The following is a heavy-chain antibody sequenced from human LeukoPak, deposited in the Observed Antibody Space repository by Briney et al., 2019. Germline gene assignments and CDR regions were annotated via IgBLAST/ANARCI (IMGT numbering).Heavy chain of an antibody. Sequence: ASVKVSCKASGYTFTSYGISWVRQAPGQGLEWMGWISAYNGNTNYAQKLQGRVTMTTDTSTSTAYMELRSLRSDDTAVYYCARDLRAPTYYDFWSGYYYYYYGMVVWGQGTTVTVSS. J-gene: IGHJ6*02. D-gene: IGHD3-3*01. CDR2: ISAYNGNT. V-gene: IGHV1-18*01. CDR1: GYTFTSYG. CDR3: ARDLRAPTYYDFWSGYYYYYYGMVV.